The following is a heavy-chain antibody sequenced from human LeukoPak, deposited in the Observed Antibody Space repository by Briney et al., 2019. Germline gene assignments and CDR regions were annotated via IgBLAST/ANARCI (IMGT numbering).Heavy chain of an antibody. D-gene: IGHD3-22*01. CDR2: INLDGSET. CDR3: AKVRSLIVVVIYFDY. V-gene: IGHV3-7*05. CDR1: GFIFSNYW. J-gene: IGHJ4*02. Sequence: PGGSLRLSCAASGFIFSNYWMSWVRQAPGKGLEWVDYINLDGSETHYVDSVRGRFTISRDNAKKLLFLQLSRLRAEDTAVYYCAKVRSLIVVVIYFDYWGQGTLVTVSS.